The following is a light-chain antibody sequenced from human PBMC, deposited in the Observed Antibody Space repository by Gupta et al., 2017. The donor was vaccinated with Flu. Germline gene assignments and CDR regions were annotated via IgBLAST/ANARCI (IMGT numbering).Light chain of an antibody. CDR1: KLGDKY. V-gene: IGLV3-1*01. CDR3: QAWDSSTAF. CDR2: HDS. Sequence: CSGDKLGDKYVCWYQQKAGQSPVLVIYHDSKRPSGIPERFSGSNSGNTATLTISGTQAVDEADYYRQAWDSSTAFFGTGTKVTVL. J-gene: IGLJ1*01.